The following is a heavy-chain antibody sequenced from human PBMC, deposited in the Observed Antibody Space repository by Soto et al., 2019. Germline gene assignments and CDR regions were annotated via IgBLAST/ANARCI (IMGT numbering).Heavy chain of an antibody. CDR3: ARDCSGGSCYSA. Sequence: SETLSLTCTVSGGSISSYYWSWIRQPPGKGLEWIGYIYYSGSTNYNPSLKSRVTISVDTSKNQFSLKLSSVTAADTAVYYCARDCSGGSCYSAWGQGILVTVSS. J-gene: IGHJ5*02. D-gene: IGHD2-15*01. CDR2: IYYSGST. V-gene: IGHV4-59*01. CDR1: GGSISSYY.